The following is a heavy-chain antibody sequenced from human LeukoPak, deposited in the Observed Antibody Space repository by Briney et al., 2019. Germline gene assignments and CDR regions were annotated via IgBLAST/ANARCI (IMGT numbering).Heavy chain of an antibody. CDR2: ISSSSSYI. CDR1: GFTFSSYS. V-gene: IGHV3-21*01. D-gene: IGHD5-24*01. Sequence: GGSLRLSCAASGFTFSSYSMNWVRQAPGKGLEWVSSISSSSSYIYYADSVKGRFTISRDNANNSLYLQMNSLRAEDAAVYYCARVDGYNLVDYFDYWGQGTLLTVSS. CDR3: ARVDGYNLVDYFDY. J-gene: IGHJ4*02.